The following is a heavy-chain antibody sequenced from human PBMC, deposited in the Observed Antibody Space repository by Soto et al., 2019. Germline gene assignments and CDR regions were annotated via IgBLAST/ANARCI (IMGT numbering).Heavy chain of an antibody. CDR1: GYSFTSYW. Sequence: LGESLKISCKGSGYSFTSYWIGWVRQMPGKGLEWMGIIYPGDSDTRYSPSFQGQVTISADKSISTAYLQWSSLKASDTAMYYCASRGAYTISYAFDIGAQGKMVTVPS. CDR2: IYPGDSDT. J-gene: IGHJ3*02. V-gene: IGHV5-51*01. D-gene: IGHD3-16*01. CDR3: ASRGAYTISYAFDI.